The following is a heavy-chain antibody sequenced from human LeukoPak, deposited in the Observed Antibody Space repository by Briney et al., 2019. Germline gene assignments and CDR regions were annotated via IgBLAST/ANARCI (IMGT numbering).Heavy chain of an antibody. Sequence: SETLSLTCHISGTSMNIYYWNWIRQSAGEAMEFIGRIHISGRTYDSPSLKSRVTMSLDPSKSLFSLNLKSVTAADTAVYYCVMTSTGVRDKFDFWGQGTLVTVSS. CDR2: IHISGRT. V-gene: IGHV4-4*07. J-gene: IGHJ4*02. CDR3: VMTSTGVRDKFDF. CDR1: GTSMNIYY. D-gene: IGHD3-10*01.